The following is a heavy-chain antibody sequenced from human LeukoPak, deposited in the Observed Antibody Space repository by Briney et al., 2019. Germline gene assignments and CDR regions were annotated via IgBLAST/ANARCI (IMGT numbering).Heavy chain of an antibody. CDR3: ARVRPTVAVAGTFWFDP. V-gene: IGHV4-59*01. J-gene: IGHJ5*02. CDR1: GGSISSYY. Sequence: SETLSLTCTVSGGSISSYYWSWIRQPPGKGLEWIGYIYYSGGTNYNPSLKSRVTISVDTSKNQFSLKLSSVTAADTAVYYCARVRPTVAVAGTFWFDPWGQGTLVTVSS. CDR2: IYYSGGT. D-gene: IGHD6-19*01.